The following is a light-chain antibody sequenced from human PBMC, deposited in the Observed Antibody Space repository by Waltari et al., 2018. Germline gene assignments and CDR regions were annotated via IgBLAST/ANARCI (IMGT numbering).Light chain of an antibody. Sequence: DIQMTQSPSTLSASVGDRVTITCRASQSISSWLAWYQQKPGKAPKLLIYKAASLESGVPSRFSGSGSGTEFTLTISSLQPDDFATYYCQQYNSYPYTFGQGTKLEIK. J-gene: IGKJ2*01. CDR2: KAA. V-gene: IGKV1-5*03. CDR1: QSISSW. CDR3: QQYNSYPYT.